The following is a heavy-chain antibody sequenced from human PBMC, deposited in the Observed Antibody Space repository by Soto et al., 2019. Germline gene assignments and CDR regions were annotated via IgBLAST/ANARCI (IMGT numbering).Heavy chain of an antibody. CDR2: IIPIFGTA. D-gene: IGHD3-22*01. CDR3: ARVLEYCYDSSGYYEGTLHY. Sequence: ASVKGSCRALGGTFSSDASSWVRQAPGQGLEWMGGIIPIFGTANYAKKFQGRVTITADKSTSTAYMELSSLRSGDTAVYYCARVLEYCYDSSGYYEGTLHYLGQCTLVTF. J-gene: IGHJ4*02. CDR1: GGTFSSDA. V-gene: IGHV1-69*06.